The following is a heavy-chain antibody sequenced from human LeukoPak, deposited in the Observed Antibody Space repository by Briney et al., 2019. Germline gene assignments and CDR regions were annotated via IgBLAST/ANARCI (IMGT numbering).Heavy chain of an antibody. Sequence: ASVKVSCKASGYTFNNHYMYWVRQAPGQGLEWMGVINPSGGSTSYAQKFQDRVTMTRDTSTRTVYMEVNSLRSEDTAVYYCARQGTYSSAIGMGYWGQGTLVTVSS. CDR1: GYTFNNHY. V-gene: IGHV1-46*02. D-gene: IGHD6-19*01. J-gene: IGHJ4*02. CDR2: INPSGGST. CDR3: ARQGTYSSAIGMGY.